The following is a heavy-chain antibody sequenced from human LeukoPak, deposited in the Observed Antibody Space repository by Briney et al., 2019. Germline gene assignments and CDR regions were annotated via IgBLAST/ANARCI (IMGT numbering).Heavy chain of an antibody. V-gene: IGHV3-23*01. CDR1: GLHFSGTA. Sequence: GGSLRLSCAASGLHFSGTAMSWVRQAPGKGLEWVSAIRHDGMNAYYADSVKGRFTISRDNSKKTVSLEMSSLTAADTGVYYCAKDGAQYSSGPECDPRGQGALVTVSP. CDR3: AKDGAQYSSGPECDP. J-gene: IGHJ5*02. CDR2: IRHDGMNA. D-gene: IGHD6-19*01.